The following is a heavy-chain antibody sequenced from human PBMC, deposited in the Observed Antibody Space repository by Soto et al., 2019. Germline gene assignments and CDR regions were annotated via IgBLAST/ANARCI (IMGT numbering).Heavy chain of an antibody. V-gene: IGHV4-39*01. CDR1: GGSISSSSYY. J-gene: IGHJ4*02. Sequence: QLQLQESGPGLVKPSETLSLTCTVSGGSISSSSYYWGWIRQPPGKGLEWIGSIYYSGSTYYNPSLKSRVTISVYTSKYQFSLKLSSVTAADTAVYYCASLGDYDFWSGYYTGTGIDYWGQGTLVTVSS. CDR2: IYYSGST. CDR3: ASLGDYDFWSGYYTGTGIDY. D-gene: IGHD3-3*01.